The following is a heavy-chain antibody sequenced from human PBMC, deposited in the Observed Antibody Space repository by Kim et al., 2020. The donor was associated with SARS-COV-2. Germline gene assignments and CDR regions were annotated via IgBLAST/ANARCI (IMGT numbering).Heavy chain of an antibody. Sequence: ASVKVSCKAFGYTFSDYYLHWVRQAPGQGLEWMGRINPISGATNYAQKFQGRVSMTRDTSLRTAYMELSGLRSDDTAIFFCARINAAAWDYGLDVWGQG. D-gene: IGHD6-25*01. CDR1: GYTFSDYY. CDR3: ARINAAAWDYGLDV. J-gene: IGHJ6*02. V-gene: IGHV1-2*06. CDR2: INPISGAT.